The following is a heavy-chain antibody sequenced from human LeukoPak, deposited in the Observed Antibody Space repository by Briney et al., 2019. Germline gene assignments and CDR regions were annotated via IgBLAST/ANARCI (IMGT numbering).Heavy chain of an antibody. CDR1: GFTFSTFA. CDR3: ATYRRVLLPFES. J-gene: IGHJ4*02. D-gene: IGHD2-8*02. CDR2: IFPSGGEI. Sequence: PGGSLRLFCAASGFTFSTFAMIWVRQPPGKGLEWVSSIFPSGGEIHYADSVRGRFTISRDNSKSTLSLQMNSLRAEDTAIYYCATYRRVLLPFESWGQGTLVTVSS. V-gene: IGHV3-23*01.